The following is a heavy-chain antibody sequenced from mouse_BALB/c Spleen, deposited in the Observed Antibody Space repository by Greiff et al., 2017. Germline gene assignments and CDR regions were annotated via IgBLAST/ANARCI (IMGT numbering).Heavy chain of an antibody. CDR3: ARCVRRNAMDY. Sequence: EVQLVESGGGLVKPGGSLKLSCAASGFTFSDYYMYWVRQTPEKRLEWVATISDGGSYTYYPASVKGRFNISRDHARNNLYLQMSSLKSEDTAMYYCARCVRRNAMDYWGQETSVTVSS. CDR1: GFTFSDYY. D-gene: IGHD2-14*01. V-gene: IGHV5-4*02. J-gene: IGHJ4*01. CDR2: ISDGGSYT.